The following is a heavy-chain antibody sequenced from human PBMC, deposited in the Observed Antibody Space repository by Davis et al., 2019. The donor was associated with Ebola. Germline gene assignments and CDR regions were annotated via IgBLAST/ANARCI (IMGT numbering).Heavy chain of an antibody. CDR2: MNPNSGNT. Sequence: ASVKVSCKASGYTFTSYDINWVRQATGQGLEWMGWMNPNSGNTGYAQKFQGRVTMTRNTSISTAYMELSSLRSEDTAVYYCASGAARQYYYYGMDVWGQGTTVTVSS. D-gene: IGHD6-6*01. V-gene: IGHV1-8*01. CDR3: ASGAARQYYYYGMDV. J-gene: IGHJ6*02. CDR1: GYTFTSYD.